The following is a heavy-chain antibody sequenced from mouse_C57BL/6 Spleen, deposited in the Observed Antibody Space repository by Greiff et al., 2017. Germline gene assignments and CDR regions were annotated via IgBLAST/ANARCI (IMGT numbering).Heavy chain of an antibody. V-gene: IGHV1-82*01. CDR1: GYAFSSSW. J-gene: IGHJ4*01. Sequence: LQESGPELVKPGASVKISCKASGYAFSSSWMNWVKQRPGKGLEWIGRIYPGDGDTNYNGKFKGKATLTADKSSSTAYMQLSSLTSEDSAVYFCARPYYYGSLPYAMDYWGQGTSVTVSS. D-gene: IGHD1-1*01. CDR2: IYPGDGDT. CDR3: ARPYYYGSLPYAMDY.